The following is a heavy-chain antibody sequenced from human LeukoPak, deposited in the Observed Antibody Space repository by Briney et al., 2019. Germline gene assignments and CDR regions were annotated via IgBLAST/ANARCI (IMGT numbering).Heavy chain of an antibody. Sequence: GGSLRLSCAASGFTFSSYSTNWVRQAPGKGLEWVSSISSSSSYIYYADSVKGRFTIPRDNAKNSLYLQMNSLRAEDTAVYYCARDLLYGSGSYPTLFDYWGQGTLVTVSS. V-gene: IGHV3-21*01. CDR1: GFTFSSYS. CDR2: ISSSSSYI. J-gene: IGHJ4*02. D-gene: IGHD3-10*01. CDR3: ARDLLYGSGSYPTLFDY.